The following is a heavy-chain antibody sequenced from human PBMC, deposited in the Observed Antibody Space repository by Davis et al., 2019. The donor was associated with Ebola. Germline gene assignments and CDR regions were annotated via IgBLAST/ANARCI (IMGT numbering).Heavy chain of an antibody. D-gene: IGHD5-18*01. CDR1: GGSISSSSYY. J-gene: IGHJ3*02. Sequence: PSETLSLTCTVSGGSISSSSYYWGWIRQPPGKGLEWIGSIYYSGSTYYNPSLKSRVTISVDTSKNQFSLKLSSVTAADTAVYYCARGGLQLWPRGAFDIWGQGTMVTVSS. CDR2: IYYSGST. V-gene: IGHV4-39*07. CDR3: ARGGLQLWPRGAFDI.